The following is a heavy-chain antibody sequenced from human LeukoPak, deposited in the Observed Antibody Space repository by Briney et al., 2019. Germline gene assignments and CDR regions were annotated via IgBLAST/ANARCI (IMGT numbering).Heavy chain of an antibody. CDR2: IIPIFGTA. Sequence: SVKVSCKASGGTFSSYAISWVRQAPGQGLEWMGGIIPIFGTANYAQKFQGRVTIAADESTSTAYVELSSLRSEDTAVYYCARERGWLQFNYWGQGTLVTVSS. CDR1: GGTFSSYA. V-gene: IGHV1-69*13. J-gene: IGHJ4*02. CDR3: ARERGWLQFNY. D-gene: IGHD5-24*01.